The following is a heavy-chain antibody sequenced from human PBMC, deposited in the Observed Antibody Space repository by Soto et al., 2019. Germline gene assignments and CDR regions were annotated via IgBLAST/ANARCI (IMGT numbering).Heavy chain of an antibody. V-gene: IGHV6-1*01. D-gene: IGHD3-3*01. J-gene: IGHJ4*02. Sequence: QVQLQQLGPGLVKPSQTLSITCAVSGDTMSSDNIAWNWIRQSPSRGLEWLGRTYFRTKWYIEYAECVKSRMTISPGTSEHQFSLRLISVTPEDTAVYFCVRGQQSAFDYWGQGTLVTVSS. CDR2: TYFRTKWYI. CDR3: VRGQQSAFDY. CDR1: GDTMSSDNIA.